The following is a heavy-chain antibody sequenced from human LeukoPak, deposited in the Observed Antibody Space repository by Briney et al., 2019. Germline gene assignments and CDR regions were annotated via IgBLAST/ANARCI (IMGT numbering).Heavy chain of an antibody. Sequence: GRSLRLSCAASGFTFSSYGMHWVRQAPGKGLEWVAVISYDGSNKYYADSVKGRFTISRDNSKNTLYLQMSSLRAEDTAVYYCAKDHQDIVVVPAATAYYYGMDVWGQGTTVTVSS. J-gene: IGHJ6*02. CDR3: AKDHQDIVVVPAATAYYYGMDV. CDR2: ISYDGSNK. CDR1: GFTFSSYG. V-gene: IGHV3-30*18. D-gene: IGHD2-2*01.